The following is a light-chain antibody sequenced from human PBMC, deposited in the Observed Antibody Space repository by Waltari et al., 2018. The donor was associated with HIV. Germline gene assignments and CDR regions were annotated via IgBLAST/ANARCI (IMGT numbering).Light chain of an antibody. V-gene: IGKV1-39*01. CDR2: AAS. CDR1: QSISSY. Sequence: DLQMTQSPSSLSASVGDRVTITCRASQSISSYLNWYQQKPGKAPKLLIYAASSLQSGVPSRFSGSGSGTDFTLTISSLQPEDFATYDCQQSYSTLRTFGQGTKVEIK. J-gene: IGKJ1*01. CDR3: QQSYSTLRT.